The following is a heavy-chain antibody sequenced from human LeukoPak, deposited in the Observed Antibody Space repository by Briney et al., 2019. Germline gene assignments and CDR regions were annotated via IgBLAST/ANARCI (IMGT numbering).Heavy chain of an antibody. CDR1: GGSISGHY. CDR2: IYSSGST. Sequence: PSETLSLTCTVSGGSISGHYWNWIRQPPGKGLEWIGYIYSSGSTNYNPSLKSRVTISVDTSKSQFSLKLSSVTAADTAVYYCASLGYSYGPVNFWGQGTLVTVSS. D-gene: IGHD5-18*01. J-gene: IGHJ4*02. V-gene: IGHV4-4*09. CDR3: ASLGYSYGPVNF.